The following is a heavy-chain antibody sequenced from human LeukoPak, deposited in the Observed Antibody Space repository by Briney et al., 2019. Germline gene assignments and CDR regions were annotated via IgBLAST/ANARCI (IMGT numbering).Heavy chain of an antibody. J-gene: IGHJ3*02. CDR2: IGSNSSYI. CDR3: ARVTTHSNYFDI. Sequence: PGGSLRLSCAASGFTFSSYRMNWLRQAPGKELEWVSYIGSNSSYIYYADSVKARFTISRHNDKISLYLHMNSVRAEDTYVYLGARVTTHSNYFDIWGQGTMVTVSS. V-gene: IGHV3-21*01. D-gene: IGHD3-3*01. CDR1: GFTFSSYR.